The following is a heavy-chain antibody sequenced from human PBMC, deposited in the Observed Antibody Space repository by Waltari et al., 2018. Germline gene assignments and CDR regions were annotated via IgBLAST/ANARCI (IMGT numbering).Heavy chain of an antibody. CDR1: GFTFRSYA. J-gene: IGHJ4*02. D-gene: IGHD3-22*01. Sequence: VQLLESGGGLVQSGGSLSLYCAASGFTFRSYAMTWVRQAPGKGVEWVSVISGSGGSTDYADSVKGRFTISRDNSKNTLYLQMNSLRVEDTAIYYCARLNWDVVKAFDYWGQGTLVTVSS. CDR3: ARLNWDVVKAFDY. CDR2: ISGSGGST. V-gene: IGHV3-23*01.